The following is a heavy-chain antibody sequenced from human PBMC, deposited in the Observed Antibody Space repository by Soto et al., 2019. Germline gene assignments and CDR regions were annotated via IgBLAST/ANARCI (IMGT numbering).Heavy chain of an antibody. J-gene: IGHJ6*03. Sequence: GGSLRLSCAASGFTFSSYGMHWVRQAPGKGLEWVAVISYDGSNKYYADSVKGRFTISRDNSKNTLYLQMNSLRAEDTAVYYYAKGVLAVHTPTPNYYYYYMDVWGKGTTVTVSS. CDR3: AKGVLAVHTPTPNYYYYYMDV. V-gene: IGHV3-30*18. D-gene: IGHD6-19*01. CDR2: ISYDGSNK. CDR1: GFTFSSYG.